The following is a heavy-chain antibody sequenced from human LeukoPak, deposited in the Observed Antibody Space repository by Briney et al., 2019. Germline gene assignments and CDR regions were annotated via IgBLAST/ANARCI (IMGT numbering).Heavy chain of an antibody. J-gene: IGHJ5*02. V-gene: IGHV3-9*01. CDR1: GFTFGDYA. D-gene: IGHD3-3*01. Sequence: GGSLRLSCAASGFTFGDYAMHWVRQAPGKGLEWVSGISWNSGSIGYADTVKGRFTISRDNAKNSLYLQMNSLRAEDTALYYCAKDFYDFWSGKGSWFDPWGQGTLVTVSS. CDR3: AKDFYDFWSGKGSWFDP. CDR2: ISWNSGSI.